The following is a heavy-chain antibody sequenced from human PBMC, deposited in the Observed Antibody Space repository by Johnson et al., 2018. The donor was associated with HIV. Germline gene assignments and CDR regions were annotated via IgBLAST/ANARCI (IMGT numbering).Heavy chain of an antibody. CDR3: AKDAVVVPAANPDAFDI. J-gene: IGHJ3*02. Sequence: QVQLVESGGGVVQPGRSLRLSCAASGFTFSSYGMHWVRQAPGKGLEWVAVISYDGSNKSYADSVTGRFTISRDNSKNTLDLHMNSLRAGDTAVYYCAKDAVVVPAANPDAFDIWGQGTMVTVSS. CDR2: ISYDGSNK. D-gene: IGHD2-2*01. V-gene: IGHV3-30*18. CDR1: GFTFSSYG.